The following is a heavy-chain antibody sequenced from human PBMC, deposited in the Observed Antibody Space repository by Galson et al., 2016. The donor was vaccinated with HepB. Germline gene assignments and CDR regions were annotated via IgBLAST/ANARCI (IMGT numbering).Heavy chain of an antibody. Sequence: QAPGKGLEWVAVIWYDGSNKYYADSVKGRFTISRDNSKNTLYLQMNSLRAEDTAVYYCARDGLYCGSTSCYLDVWGQGTTATVSS. CDR2: IWYDGSNK. D-gene: IGHD2-2*01. J-gene: IGHJ6*02. V-gene: IGHV3-33*01. CDR3: ARDGLYCGSTSCYLDV.